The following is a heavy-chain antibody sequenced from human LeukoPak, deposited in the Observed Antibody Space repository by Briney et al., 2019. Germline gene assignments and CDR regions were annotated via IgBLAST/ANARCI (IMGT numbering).Heavy chain of an antibody. V-gene: IGHV1-46*01. CDR2: INPSGGST. CDR1: GYTFTSYY. CDR3: ARETTGGRFDY. J-gene: IGHJ4*02. Sequence: ASVKVSCKASGYTFTSYYMHWVRQAPGQGLEWMGIINPSGGSTSYAQKFQGRVTMTRDTSASTVYMELSSLRSEDTAVYYCARETTGGRFDYWGQGTLVTVSS. D-gene: IGHD1-1*01.